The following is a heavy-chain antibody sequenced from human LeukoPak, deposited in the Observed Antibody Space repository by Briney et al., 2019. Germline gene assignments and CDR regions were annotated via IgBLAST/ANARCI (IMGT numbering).Heavy chain of an antibody. J-gene: IGHJ5*02. Sequence: GGSLRLSCAASGFTFSSYAMHWVRQAPGKGLEWVAVISYDGSNKYYADSVKGRFTISRDNSKNTLYLQMNSLRAEDTAVYYCARDSDAAAGRLDPWGQGTLVTVSS. V-gene: IGHV3-30-3*01. D-gene: IGHD6-13*01. CDR1: GFTFSSYA. CDR2: ISYDGSNK. CDR3: ARDSDAAAGRLDP.